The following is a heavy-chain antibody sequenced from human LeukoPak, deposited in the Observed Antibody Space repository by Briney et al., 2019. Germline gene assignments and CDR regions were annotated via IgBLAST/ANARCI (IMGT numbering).Heavy chain of an antibody. V-gene: IGHV1-3*01. CDR1: GYTFTGYY. CDR2: MNAGNGNT. J-gene: IGHJ4*02. CDR3: ARPEYYYDSSGSFDY. D-gene: IGHD3-22*01. Sequence: ALVKVSCKASGYTFTGYYMHWVRQAPGQRPEWMGWMNAGNGNTKYSQKFQGRITLIRDTSAATAYMELSRLRSDDTAVYYCARPEYYYDSSGSFDYWGQGTLVTVSS.